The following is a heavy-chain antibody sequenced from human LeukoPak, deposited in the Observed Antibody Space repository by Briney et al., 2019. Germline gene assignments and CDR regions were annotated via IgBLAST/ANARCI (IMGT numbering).Heavy chain of an antibody. CDR3: ARNTKYYYYMDV. Sequence: SQTLSLTCTVSDGSISSGSYYWSWIRQHPGKGLEWIGYIYYSGNTYYNPSLKSRVNISVDTSKNQFSQKLSSVTAADAAVYYCARNTKYYYYMDVWGKGTTVTVSS. J-gene: IGHJ6*03. V-gene: IGHV4-31*03. CDR1: DGSISSGSYY. CDR2: IYYSGNT. D-gene: IGHD2-8*01.